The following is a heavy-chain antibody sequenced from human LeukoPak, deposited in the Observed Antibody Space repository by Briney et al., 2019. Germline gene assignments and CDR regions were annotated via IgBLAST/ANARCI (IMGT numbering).Heavy chain of an antibody. V-gene: IGHV4-38-2*02. CDR3: ARGTPYYDILSARSGFDP. CDR1: GYSVSSGYY. CDR2: IYHSGST. Sequence: SETLSLTCTVSGYSVSSGYYWGWIRQPPGKGLEWIGSIYHSGSTYYNPSLKSRVTISVDTSKNQFSLKLSSVTAADTAVYYCARGTPYYDILSARSGFDPWGQGTLVTVSS. J-gene: IGHJ5*02. D-gene: IGHD3-9*01.